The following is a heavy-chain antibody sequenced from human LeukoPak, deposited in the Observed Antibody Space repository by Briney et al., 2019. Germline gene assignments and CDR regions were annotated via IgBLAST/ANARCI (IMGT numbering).Heavy chain of an antibody. Sequence: SETLSLTCTVSGGSITSYYWSWIRQPPGKGLEWIGYIYYSGGTNYNPSLKSRVTMSVDTSKNQFSLKVTSVTAADTAVYYCARGGGLRITMVLFQHWGHGTLVAVSS. CDR1: GGSITSYY. CDR2: IYYSGGT. D-gene: IGHD3-10*01. V-gene: IGHV4-59*12. CDR3: ARGGGLRITMVLFQH. J-gene: IGHJ1*01.